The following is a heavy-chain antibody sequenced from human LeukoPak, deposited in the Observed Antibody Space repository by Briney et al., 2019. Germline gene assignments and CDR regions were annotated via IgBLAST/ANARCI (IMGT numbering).Heavy chain of an antibody. Sequence: PGGSLRLSCAASGFTFSSYEMNWVRQAPGKGLEWVSYISSSGSTIYYADSVKGRFTISRDNAKNSLYPQMNSLRAEDTAVYYCATLSRNGDYGDYWGQGTLVTVSS. CDR3: ATLSRNGDYGDY. CDR2: ISSSGSTI. V-gene: IGHV3-48*03. CDR1: GFTFSSYE. D-gene: IGHD2-8*01. J-gene: IGHJ4*02.